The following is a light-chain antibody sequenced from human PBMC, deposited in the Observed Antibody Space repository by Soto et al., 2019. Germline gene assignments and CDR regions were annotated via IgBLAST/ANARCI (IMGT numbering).Light chain of an antibody. CDR2: AAS. Sequence: DIQVTQSPSFLSASVGDRVTITCRASQGISSYLAWYQQKPATAPKLLVYAASTLQSGVPSRFSGSGSGTEFTLTISSLQPEDFATYYCQHLNNYPRTFGQGTKVDIK. J-gene: IGKJ1*01. CDR1: QGISSY. V-gene: IGKV1-9*01. CDR3: QHLNNYPRT.